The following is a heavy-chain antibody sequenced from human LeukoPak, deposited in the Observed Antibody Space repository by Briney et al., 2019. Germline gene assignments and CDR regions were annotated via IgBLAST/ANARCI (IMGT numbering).Heavy chain of an antibody. V-gene: IGHV1-69*13. J-gene: IGHJ5*02. CDR3: ANNRGYSYAVFAP. CDR2: IIPIFGPV. Sequence: ASVKVSCKASGGTISSYAISWVRQAPGQGLEWMGGIIPIFGPVNYAQNFQGRVTITADESTSTAYMELSSLRSEDTAVYYCANNRGYSYAVFAPWGQGTLVTVSS. CDR1: GGTISSYA. D-gene: IGHD5-18*01.